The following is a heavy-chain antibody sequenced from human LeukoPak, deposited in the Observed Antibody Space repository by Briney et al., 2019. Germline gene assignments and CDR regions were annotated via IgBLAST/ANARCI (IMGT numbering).Heavy chain of an antibody. J-gene: IGHJ5*02. CDR1: GFTFSSYS. CDR2: ISSSSSYI. D-gene: IGHD2-2*01. Sequence: GGSLRLSCAASGFTFSSYSMNWVRQAPGKGLEWVSSISSSSSYIYYADSVKGRFTISRDNAKNSLYLQMNSLRAEDTAVYCCARARLGYCSSTSCSDPWGQGTLVTVSS. CDR3: ARARLGYCSSTSCSDP. V-gene: IGHV3-21*01.